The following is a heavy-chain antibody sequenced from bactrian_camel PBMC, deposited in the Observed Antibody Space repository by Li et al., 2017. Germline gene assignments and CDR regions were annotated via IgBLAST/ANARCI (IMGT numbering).Heavy chain of an antibody. CDR2: IYTGADT. Sequence: QVQLVESGGGSVQAGGSLRLSCVASGYIRNSEYMAWFRQTPGKEREEVARIYTGADTYYTDSVKGRFSLSQDNAANTVYLEMNSLKPEDTAVYFCAAERIHT. D-gene: IGHD2*01. CDR1: GYIRNSEY. V-gene: IGHV3S53*01.